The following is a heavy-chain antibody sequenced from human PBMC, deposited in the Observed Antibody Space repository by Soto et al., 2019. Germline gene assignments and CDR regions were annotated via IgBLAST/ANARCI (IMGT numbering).Heavy chain of an antibody. V-gene: IGHV3-7*05. D-gene: IGHD6-6*01. CDR2: INPDGSQK. J-gene: IGHJ4*02. Sequence: EVQLVESGGGLVQPGGSLRLSCAASGFTFSSYWMTWVRQTPEKGLEWVAIINPDGSQKNYVDSVKGRFTISRDNAKNSLYLQMSGLSADDTAVYYCARAARSASSWSVWGQGTLVTVSS. CDR3: ARAARSASSWSV. CDR1: GFTFSSYW.